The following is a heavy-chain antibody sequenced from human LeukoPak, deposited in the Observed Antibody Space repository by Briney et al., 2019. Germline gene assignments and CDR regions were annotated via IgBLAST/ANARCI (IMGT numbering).Heavy chain of an antibody. Sequence: GGSLRLSCAASGFTFDDYAMHWVRQAPGKGLEWVSGISWNSGSIGYADSVKGRFTISRDNAKNSLYLQMDSLRAEDTALYYCAKDTYYYDSSGPIDYWGQGTLVTVSS. J-gene: IGHJ4*02. CDR2: ISWNSGSI. CDR1: GFTFDDYA. D-gene: IGHD3-22*01. CDR3: AKDTYYYDSSGPIDY. V-gene: IGHV3-9*01.